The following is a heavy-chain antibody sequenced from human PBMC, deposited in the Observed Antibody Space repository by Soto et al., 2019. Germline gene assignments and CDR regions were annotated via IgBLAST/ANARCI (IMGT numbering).Heavy chain of an antibody. J-gene: IGHJ4*02. CDR3: ADLSRYCTSSNCD. CDR1: GFTFSSYS. D-gene: IGHD2-2*01. V-gene: IGHV3-23*01. CDR2: IGTSAST. Sequence: DVRLLESGGGLVQPGGSLRLSCAASGFTFSSYSMSWVRQAPGKGLEWVSTIGTSASTYYGDSVRGRFTISRDNSRNTLYLQMNSLRAEDKEVYYCADLSRYCTSSNCDWGQGTLVTVSS.